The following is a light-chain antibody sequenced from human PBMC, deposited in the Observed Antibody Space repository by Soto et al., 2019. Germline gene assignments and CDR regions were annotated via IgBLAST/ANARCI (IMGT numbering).Light chain of an antibody. CDR2: DAS. CDR3: QHYNSYSEA. Sequence: IQMTQSPSSLSASVGDRVTITCQATQDIRKYLNWYQQKPGKAPKLLIYDASSLETGVPSRFSGSGSGTDFTFTISSLQPEDFATYYCQHYNSYSEAFGQGTKVDIK. J-gene: IGKJ1*01. V-gene: IGKV1-33*01. CDR1: QDIRKY.